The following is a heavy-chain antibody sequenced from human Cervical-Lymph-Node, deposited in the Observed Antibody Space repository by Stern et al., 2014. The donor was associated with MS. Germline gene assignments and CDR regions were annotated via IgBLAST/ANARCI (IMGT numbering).Heavy chain of an antibody. CDR2: IIPIFGTA. V-gene: IGHV1-69*01. D-gene: IGHD1-26*01. J-gene: IGHJ6*02. CDR3: ARGELKEGLVRGMDV. Sequence: VQLVESGAEVKKPGSSVKVSCKASGGTFSSYAISWVRQAPGQGHEWTGGIIPIFGTASYAQKFQGRVTITADESTSTAYMELSSLRSEDTAVYYCARGELKEGLVRGMDVWGQGTTVTVSS. CDR1: GGTFSSYA.